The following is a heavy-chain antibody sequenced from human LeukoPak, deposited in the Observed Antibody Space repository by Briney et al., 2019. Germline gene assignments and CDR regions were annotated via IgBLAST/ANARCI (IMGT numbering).Heavy chain of an antibody. CDR1: GFTLTSYR. V-gene: IGHV3-21*01. CDR3: GRVGLYGDNDY. Sequence: GGTPRLPRAAAGFTLTSYRMNWVRKDPDKWPECAISISSSRSYINYADSVKAQFTIFRNNAKRSVYMQMHGLRAEDTAVYYCGRVGLYGDNDYWGQGTRITVTS. D-gene: IGHD4-17*01. CDR2: ISSSRSYI. J-gene: IGHJ4*02.